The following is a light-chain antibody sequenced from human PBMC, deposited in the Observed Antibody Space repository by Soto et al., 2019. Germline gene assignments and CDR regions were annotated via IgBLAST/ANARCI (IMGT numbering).Light chain of an antibody. CDR2: DVS. CDR3: SSDTSSSTLLYV. CDR1: SSDVGGYNY. J-gene: IGLJ1*01. V-gene: IGLV2-14*01. Sequence: QSALTQPAYVSGSPGQSITISCTGTSSDVGGYNYVSWYQQHPGKAPKLMIYDVSNRPSGVSNRFSGSKSGNTASLTISGLQAEDEADYYCSSDTSSSTLLYVFGTGTKLTVL.